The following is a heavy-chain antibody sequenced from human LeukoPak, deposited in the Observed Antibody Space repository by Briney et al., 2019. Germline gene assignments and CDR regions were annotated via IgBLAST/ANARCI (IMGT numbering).Heavy chain of an antibody. J-gene: IGHJ4*02. CDR2: IIPILGIA. CDR3: ARGTPVDFWSGLDY. V-gene: IGHV1-69*04. Sequence: SVKVSCKASGGTFSSYAISWVRQAPGQGLEWMGRIIPILGIANYAQKFQGRVTITADKSTSTAYMELSSLRSEDTAVYYCARGTPVDFWSGLDYWGQGTLVTVSS. D-gene: IGHD3-3*01. CDR1: GGTFSSYA.